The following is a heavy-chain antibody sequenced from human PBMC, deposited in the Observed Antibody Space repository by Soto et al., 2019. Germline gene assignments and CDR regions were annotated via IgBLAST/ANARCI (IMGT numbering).Heavy chain of an antibody. CDR3: ARGGYYDFWISFDY. D-gene: IGHD3-3*01. CDR2: IYYSGST. V-gene: IGHV4-30-4*08. J-gene: IGHJ4*02. CDR1: GGSISSSSYY. Sequence: SETLSLTCTVSGGSISSSSYYWGWIRQPPGKGLEWIGYIYYSGSTYYNPSLKSRVTISVDTSKNQFSLKLSSVTAADTAVYYCARGGYYDFWISFDYWGQGTLVTVSS.